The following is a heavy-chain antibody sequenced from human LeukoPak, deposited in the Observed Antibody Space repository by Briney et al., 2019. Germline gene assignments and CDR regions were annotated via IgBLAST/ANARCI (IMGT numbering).Heavy chain of an antibody. Sequence: PSETPSLTCTVSGGSISSSSYYWGWIRQPPGKGLEWIGSIYYSGSTYYNPSLKSRVTISVDTSKNQFSLKLSSVTAADTAVYYCARHSARSGWYDYWGQGTLVTVSS. CDR2: IYYSGST. J-gene: IGHJ4*02. V-gene: IGHV4-39*01. CDR3: ARHSARSGWYDY. CDR1: GGSISSSSYY. D-gene: IGHD6-13*01.